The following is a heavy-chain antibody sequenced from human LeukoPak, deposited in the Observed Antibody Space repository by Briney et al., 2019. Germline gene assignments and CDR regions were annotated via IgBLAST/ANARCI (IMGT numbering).Heavy chain of an antibody. CDR3: AREIQSPEPDYHYYYYMDV. V-gene: IGHV3-7*01. CDR1: GFTFSSNW. J-gene: IGHJ6*03. D-gene: IGHD1-14*01. CDR2: IKKDGTEK. Sequence: GGSLRLSCAASGFTFSSNWMSWVRQAPGKGLEWVANIKKDGTEKYYADSVKGRFTISRDNAKNSLYLQMYSLRAEDTAVYYCAREIQSPEPDYHYYYYMDVWGKGTTVTVSS.